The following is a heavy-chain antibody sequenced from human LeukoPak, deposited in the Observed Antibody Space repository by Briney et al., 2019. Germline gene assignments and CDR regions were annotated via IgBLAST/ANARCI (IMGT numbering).Heavy chain of an antibody. D-gene: IGHD2-15*01. CDR2: IYTCGST. CDR1: GGSISSYY. V-gene: IGHV4-4*07. CDR3: ARASYCSGGSCYSYYFDY. J-gene: IGHJ4*02. Sequence: SETLSLTCTVSGGSISSYYWSWIRQPAGKGLEWIGRIYTCGSTNYNPSLKSRVTMSVDTSKNQFSLKLSSVTAADTAVYYCARASYCSGGSCYSYYFDYWGQGTLVTVSS.